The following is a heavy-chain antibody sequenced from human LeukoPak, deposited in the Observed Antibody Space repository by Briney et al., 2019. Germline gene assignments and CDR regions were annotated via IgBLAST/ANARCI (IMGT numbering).Heavy chain of an antibody. Sequence: PGGALRLSCAASGFTFSSYAMPWVRQAPGKGLERVAVISYDGSNKYYADSVKGRFTIYRDNSKNTQYLQMNSLRAEDTAVYYCARDFSRYRVANTLDYWGQGTLVTVSS. CDR1: GFTFSSYA. D-gene: IGHD3-3*01. V-gene: IGHV3-30*04. CDR3: ARDFSRYRVANTLDY. CDR2: ISYDGSNK. J-gene: IGHJ4*02.